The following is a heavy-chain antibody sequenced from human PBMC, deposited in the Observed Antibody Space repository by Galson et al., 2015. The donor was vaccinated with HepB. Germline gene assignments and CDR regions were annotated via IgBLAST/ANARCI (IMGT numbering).Heavy chain of an antibody. Sequence: SVKVSCKASGGTFSSYAISWVRQAPGQGLEWMGGIIPIFGTANYAQKFQGRVTITADESTSTAYMELSSLRSEDTAVYYCARSTLGECTSCYSPSMGWGQGTPLTVSS. V-gene: IGHV1-69*13. D-gene: IGHD2-2*01. J-gene: IGHJ4*03. CDR3: ARSTLGECTSCYSPSMG. CDR2: IIPIFGTA. CDR1: GGTFSSYA.